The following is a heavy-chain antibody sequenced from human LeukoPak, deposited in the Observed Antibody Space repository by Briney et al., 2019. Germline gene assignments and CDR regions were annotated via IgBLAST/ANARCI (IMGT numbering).Heavy chain of an antibody. J-gene: IGHJ3*02. CDR3: ARDASWVPHAFDI. V-gene: IGHV1-24*01. CDR1: GYTLTELS. D-gene: IGHD6-13*01. CDR2: FDPEDGET. Sequence: ASVKVSCKVSGYTLTELSMHWVRQAPGKGLEWMGGFDPEDGETIYAQKLQGRVTMTTDTSTSTAYMELRSLRSDDTAVYYCARDASWVPHAFDIWGQGTMVTVSS.